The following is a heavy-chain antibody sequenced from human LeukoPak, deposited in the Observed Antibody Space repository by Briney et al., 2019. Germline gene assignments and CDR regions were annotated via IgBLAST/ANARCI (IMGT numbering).Heavy chain of an antibody. V-gene: IGHV3-48*03. CDR3: AAAVRDYYYYYGMDV. J-gene: IGHJ6*02. D-gene: IGHD6-13*01. CDR1: GFTFSSYE. Sequence: GGSLRLSCAASGFTFSSYEMNWVRQAPGKGLEWVSYISSSGSTIYYADSVKGRFTISRDNAKNSLYLQMSSLRAEDTAVYYCAAAVRDYYYYYGMDVWGQGTTVTVSS. CDR2: ISSSGSTI.